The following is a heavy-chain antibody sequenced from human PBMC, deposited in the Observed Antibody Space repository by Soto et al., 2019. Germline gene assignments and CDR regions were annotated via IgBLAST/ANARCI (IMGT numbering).Heavy chain of an antibody. CDR3: ARGLTIFGVVIISGAFDI. CDR2: IKQDGSEK. J-gene: IGHJ3*02. V-gene: IGHV3-7*04. Sequence: GGSLRLSCAASGFTFSSYWMSWVRQAPGKGLKWVANIKQDGSEKYYVDSVKGRFTISRDNAKNSLYLQMNSLRAEDTAVYYCARGLTIFGVVIISGAFDIWGQGTMVTVSS. D-gene: IGHD3-3*01. CDR1: GFTFSSYW.